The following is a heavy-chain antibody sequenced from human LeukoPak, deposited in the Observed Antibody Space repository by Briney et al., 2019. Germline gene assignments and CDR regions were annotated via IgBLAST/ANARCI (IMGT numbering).Heavy chain of an antibody. CDR2: ISGSGGST. Sequence: GGSLRLSCPASGFTFSSCAMSWVRQAPGKGLDRVSAISGSGGSTYYADSVKGRFTISRDNPKNTLYLQMNSLRAEDTAVYYCAKRGIREFDSWGQGTLVTVSS. J-gene: IGHJ4*02. CDR3: AKRGIREFDS. V-gene: IGHV3-23*01. D-gene: IGHD3-16*01. CDR1: GFTFSSCA.